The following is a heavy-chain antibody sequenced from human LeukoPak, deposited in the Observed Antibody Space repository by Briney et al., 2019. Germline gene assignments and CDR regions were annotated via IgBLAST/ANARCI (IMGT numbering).Heavy chain of an antibody. Sequence: PSETLSLTCTVSDGSITNYDWSWIRQPAGKGLEWIGRIYTSGSTNYNPSLKSRVTMSVDTSKNQFSLKLSSVTAADAAVYYCAREGPDFWSGYSSYWFDPWGQGTLVTVSS. CDR1: DGSITNYD. CDR3: AREGPDFWSGYSSYWFDP. D-gene: IGHD3-3*01. V-gene: IGHV4-4*07. CDR2: IYTSGST. J-gene: IGHJ5*02.